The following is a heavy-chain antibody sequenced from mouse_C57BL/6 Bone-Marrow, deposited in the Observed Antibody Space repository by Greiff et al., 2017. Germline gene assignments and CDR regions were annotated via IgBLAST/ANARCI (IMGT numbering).Heavy chain of an antibody. CDR3: SSVDGNYFDF. D-gene: IGHD2-3*01. V-gene: IGHV14-4*01. CDR1: GFNIKDDY. CDR2: IDPEIGDT. Sequence: VQLQQSGAELVRPGASVKLSCTASGFNIKDDYIHWVKQRPEQGLEWIGWIDPEIGDTEYASKFQGKATITSDTSSNPAYLQLSSLTSEDTAVYYCSSVDGNYFDFWGQGTPLTVAS. J-gene: IGHJ2*01.